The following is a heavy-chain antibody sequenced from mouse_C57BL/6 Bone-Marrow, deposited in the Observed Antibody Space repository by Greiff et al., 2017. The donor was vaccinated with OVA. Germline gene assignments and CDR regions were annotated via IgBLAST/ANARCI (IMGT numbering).Heavy chain of an antibody. V-gene: IGHV1-81*01. J-gene: IGHJ4*01. CDR1: GYTFTSYG. D-gene: IGHD2-14*01. CDR3: ARGAGYRGSYAMDY. Sequence: QVQLKESGAELARPGASVKLSCKASGYTFTSYGISWVKQSTGQGLEWIGEIYPRSGNTYYNEKFKGKATLTADKSSSTAYMELRSLTSEDSAVYFCARGAGYRGSYAMDYWGQGTSVTVSS. CDR2: IYPRSGNT.